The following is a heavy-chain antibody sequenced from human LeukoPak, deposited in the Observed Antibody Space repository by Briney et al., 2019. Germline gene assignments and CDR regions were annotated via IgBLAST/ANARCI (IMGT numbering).Heavy chain of an antibody. CDR2: INHSGST. CDR1: GGSFSGYY. V-gene: IGHV4-34*01. CDR3: ARGRPAVDY. Sequence: SETLSLTCAVYGGSFSGYYWSWIRQPPGKGLEWIGEINHSGSTNYNPSLKSRVTISVDTSKNQFSLKLRSVTAADTAVYYCARGRPAVDYWGQGTLVTVSS. J-gene: IGHJ4*02.